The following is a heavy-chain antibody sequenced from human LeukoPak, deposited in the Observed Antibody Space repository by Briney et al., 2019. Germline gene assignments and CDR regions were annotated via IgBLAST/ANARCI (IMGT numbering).Heavy chain of an antibody. CDR3: ARANYYDSGGYDY. CDR1: GYTFRSYG. D-gene: IGHD3-22*01. Sequence: ASVKVSCKGSGYTFRSYGITWVRQAPGQGLEWMGWISANNGNTNYAQKFQGRVTMTTDTSTTTAYMELRSLRSDDTAVYYCARANYYDSGGYDYWGQGTLVTVSS. CDR2: ISANNGNT. V-gene: IGHV1-18*01. J-gene: IGHJ4*02.